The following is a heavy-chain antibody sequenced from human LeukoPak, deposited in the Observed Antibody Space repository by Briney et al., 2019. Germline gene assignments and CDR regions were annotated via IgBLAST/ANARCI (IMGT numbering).Heavy chain of an antibody. CDR3: ARGVYIAAAQYGY. CDR2: IYYSGTA. Sequence: PSETLSLTCTVSGGSISSYYWSWIRQPPGKGLEWIGYIYYSGTANYNPSLKSRVTISVDTSKNQFSLKLSSVTAADTAVYYCARGVYIAAAQYGYWGQGTLVTVSS. V-gene: IGHV4-59*01. D-gene: IGHD6-13*01. CDR1: GGSISSYY. J-gene: IGHJ4*02.